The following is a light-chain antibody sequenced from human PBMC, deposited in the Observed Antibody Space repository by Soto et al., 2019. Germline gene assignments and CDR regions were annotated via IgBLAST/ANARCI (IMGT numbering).Light chain of an antibody. CDR3: QQYGSSPIT. Sequence: ENVLTQSPGTLSLSPGERATLSCRAGQSVSSSYLAWYQQKPGQAPRLLIYAASSRATGIPDRFSGSGSATDFTLTISRLEPGDFAVYYCQQYGSSPITFGQGTRLEIK. CDR1: QSVSSSY. V-gene: IGKV3-20*01. J-gene: IGKJ5*01. CDR2: AAS.